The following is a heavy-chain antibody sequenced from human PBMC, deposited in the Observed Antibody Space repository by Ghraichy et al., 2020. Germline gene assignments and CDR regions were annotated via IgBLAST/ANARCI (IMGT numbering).Heavy chain of an antibody. CDR3: ARGLLYDFWSGSYYYGMDV. CDR1: GGSFSGYY. CDR2: INHSGST. V-gene: IGHV4-34*01. D-gene: IGHD3-3*01. J-gene: IGHJ6*02. Sequence: ESLNISCAVYGGSFSGYYWSWIRQPPGKGLEWIGEINHSGSTNYNPSLKSRVTISVDTSKNQFSLKLSSVTAADTAVYYCARGLLYDFWSGSYYYGMDVWGQGTTVTVSS.